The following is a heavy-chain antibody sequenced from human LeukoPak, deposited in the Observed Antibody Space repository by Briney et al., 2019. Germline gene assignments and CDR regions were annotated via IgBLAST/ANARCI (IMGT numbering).Heavy chain of an antibody. CDR2: VCNSGGT. CDR3: ARHRVVGTTRGRGFDS. Sequence: SETLSLTCTVPGGSISSSNSYWGWIRQPPGKGLEWIGGVCNSGGTSYNPSLKSRVIISKDTSKDQVSLRLSSVTVADTAVYYCARHRVVGTTRGRGFDSWGQGTLVIVSS. CDR1: GGSISSSNSY. D-gene: IGHD1-26*01. V-gene: IGHV4-39*01. J-gene: IGHJ5*01.